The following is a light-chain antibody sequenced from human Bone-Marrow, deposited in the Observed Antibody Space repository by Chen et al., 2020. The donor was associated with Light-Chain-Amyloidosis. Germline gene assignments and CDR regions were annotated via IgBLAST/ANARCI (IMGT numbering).Light chain of an antibody. V-gene: IGLV3-21*02. CDR2: DDS. J-gene: IGLJ3*02. CDR1: NIGSTS. CDR3: QVWDRSSDRPV. Sequence: SYVLTQPSSVSVAPGQTATIACWGNNIGSTSVYWYQQTPGQAPLLVVYDDSDRPSGIPERLSGSNSGNTATLTISRVEAGDEADYYCQVWDRSSDRPVFGGGTKLTVL.